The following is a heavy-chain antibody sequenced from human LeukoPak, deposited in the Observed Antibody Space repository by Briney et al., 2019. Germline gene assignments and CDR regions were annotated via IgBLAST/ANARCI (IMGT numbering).Heavy chain of an antibody. D-gene: IGHD5-18*01. CDR3: ARESGGYSYGFPFDY. Sequence: PGRSLRLSCAASGFTFSSYAMHWVRQAPGKGLVWVSRINSDGSSTSYADSVKGRFTISRDNAKNTLYLQMNSLRAEDTAVYYCARESGGYSYGFPFDYWGQGTLVTVSS. J-gene: IGHJ4*02. V-gene: IGHV3-74*01. CDR1: GFTFSSYA. CDR2: INSDGSST.